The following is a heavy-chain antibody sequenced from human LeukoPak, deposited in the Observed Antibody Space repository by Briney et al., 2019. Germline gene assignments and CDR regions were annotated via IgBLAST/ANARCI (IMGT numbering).Heavy chain of an antibody. V-gene: IGHV3-74*01. CDR1: GFTFSISW. D-gene: IGHD6-13*01. J-gene: IGHJ6*03. CDR3: ARDGGAAADPTYYYYYYYMDV. CDR2: IKSDGSRT. Sequence: GGSLRLSCAASGFTFSISWMHWVRQAPGKGQAWVSHIKSDGSRTDYADSVRGRFTISRDNAKKTLYLQMNSLRAEDTAVYYCARDGGAAADPTYYYYYYYMDVWGKGTTVTVSS.